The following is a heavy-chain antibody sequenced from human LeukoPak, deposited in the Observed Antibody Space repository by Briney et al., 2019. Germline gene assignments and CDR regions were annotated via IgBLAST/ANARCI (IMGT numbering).Heavy chain of an antibody. CDR2: IYTSGNT. J-gene: IGHJ4*02. CDR1: GGSISYY. V-gene: IGHV4-4*07. D-gene: IGHD6-13*01. CDR3: ARDLSSNWYSDYFDY. Sequence: SETLSLTCTVSGGSISYYWSWIRQPAGKGLEWIGRIYTSGNTNFNPSLKSRVTMSVDPSKNQFSLKLSSVTAADTAVYYCARDLSSNWYSDYFDYWGQGTLVTVSS.